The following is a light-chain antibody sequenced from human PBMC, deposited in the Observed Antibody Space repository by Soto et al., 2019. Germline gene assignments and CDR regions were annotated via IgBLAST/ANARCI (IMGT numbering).Light chain of an antibody. Sequence: EIVLTQSPATLSLSPGERATLSCRASQSVSSYLAWYQQKPGQAPRLLIYDASNRATGIPARFSGSGSGTDFTLTISSLEPEDFAVYYCQERSNWPITFGQGNDWRL. V-gene: IGKV3-11*01. CDR3: QERSNWPIT. J-gene: IGKJ5*01. CDR2: DAS. CDR1: QSVSSY.